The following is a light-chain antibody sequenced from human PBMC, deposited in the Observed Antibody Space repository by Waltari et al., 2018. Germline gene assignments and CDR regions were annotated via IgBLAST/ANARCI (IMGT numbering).Light chain of an antibody. J-gene: IGLJ1*01. V-gene: IGLV2-23*02. CDR2: EVS. CDR3: CSYAGSRTYV. CDR1: SSDVGNFNL. Sequence: QSALTQPASVSGSPGQSITISCTGTSSDVGNFNLFSWYQQHPGKVPKLIIYEVSKRPSGVSNHFSGSKSGNTASLTISGLRAEDETDYYCCSYAGSRTYVFGTGTKVTVL.